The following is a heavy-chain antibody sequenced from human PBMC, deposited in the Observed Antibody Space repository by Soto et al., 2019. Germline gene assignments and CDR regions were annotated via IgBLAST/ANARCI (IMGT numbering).Heavy chain of an antibody. CDR3: AREIRGNCSGGSCRGRFDP. D-gene: IGHD2-15*01. CDR1: GFTFSSYA. CDR2: ISYDGSNK. V-gene: IGHV3-30-3*01. Sequence: GGSLRLSCAASGFTFSSYAMHWVRQAPGKGLEWVAVISYDGSNKYYADSVKGRFTISRDNSKNTLYLQMNSLRAEDTAVYYCAREIRGNCSGGSCRGRFDPWGQGTLVTVSS. J-gene: IGHJ5*02.